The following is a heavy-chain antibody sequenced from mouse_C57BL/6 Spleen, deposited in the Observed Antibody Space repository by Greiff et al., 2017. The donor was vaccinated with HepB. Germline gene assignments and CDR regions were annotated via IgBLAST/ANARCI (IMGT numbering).Heavy chain of an antibody. CDR1: GYTFTDYN. CDR2: INPNNGGT. D-gene: IGHD3-1*01. V-gene: IGHV1-18*01. CDR3: ARMRTQSGAMDY. Sequence: VHVKQSGPELVKPGASVKIPCKASGYTFTDYNMDWVKQSHGKSLEWIGDINPNNGGTIYNQKFKGKATLTVDKSSSTAYMELRSLTSEDTAVYYCARMRTQSGAMDYWGQGTSVTVSS. J-gene: IGHJ4*01.